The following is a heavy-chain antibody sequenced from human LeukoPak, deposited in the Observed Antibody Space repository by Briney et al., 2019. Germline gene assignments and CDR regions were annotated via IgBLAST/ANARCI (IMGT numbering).Heavy chain of an antibody. CDR2: IYYSGST. V-gene: IGHV4-59*01. D-gene: IGHD3/OR15-3a*01. J-gene: IGHJ4*02. CDR1: GGSISSYY. CDR3: ARRTGYYDGFDY. Sequence: PSETLSLTCTASGGSISSYYWSWIRQAPGKGLEWIGYIYYSGSTNYNPSLKSRVTISVDTSKNQFSLKVSSVTAADTAVYYCARRTGYYDGFDYWGQGTLVTVSS.